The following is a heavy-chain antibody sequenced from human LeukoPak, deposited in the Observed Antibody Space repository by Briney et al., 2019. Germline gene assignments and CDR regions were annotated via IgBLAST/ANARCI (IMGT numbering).Heavy chain of an antibody. J-gene: IGHJ4*02. CDR2: INHSGST. CDR1: GGSFSGYY. CDR3: ARGGRRAVAGTGIDY. V-gene: IGHV4-34*01. Sequence: SETLSLTCAIYGGSFSGYYWSWIRQPPGKGLEWIGEINHSGSTNYNPSLKSRVTISVDTSKNQFSLKLSSVTAADTAVYYCARGGRRAVAGTGIDYWGQGTLVTVSS. D-gene: IGHD6-19*01.